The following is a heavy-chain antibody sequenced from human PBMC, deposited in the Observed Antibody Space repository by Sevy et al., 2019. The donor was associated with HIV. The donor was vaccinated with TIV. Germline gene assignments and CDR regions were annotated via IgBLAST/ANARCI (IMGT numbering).Heavy chain of an antibody. J-gene: IGHJ6*02. CDR3: AKEGHYYYDSSGYYGMDV. CDR2: IWYDGSNK. Sequence: GGSLRLSCAASGFTFNTFGMHWVRQAPGKGLEWVAEIWYDGSNKYYEESVKGRFTISRDNSNNTLFLQMNSLRADDTAVYYCAKEGHYYYDSSGYYGMDVWGQGTTVTVSS. D-gene: IGHD3-22*01. CDR1: GFTFNTFG. V-gene: IGHV3-30*02.